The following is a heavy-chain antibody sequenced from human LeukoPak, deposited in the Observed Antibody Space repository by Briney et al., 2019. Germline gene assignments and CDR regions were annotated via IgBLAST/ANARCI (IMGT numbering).Heavy chain of an antibody. J-gene: IGHJ5*02. V-gene: IGHV1-46*01. D-gene: IGHD1-1*01. CDR1: GYTFINYY. Sequence: ASVKVSCKASGYTFINYYIQWVRQAPGQGLEWMGIINPSDGSTTNTQNCQGRVTMTRDTSTSTVYMELSSLRSEDTAVYYCARDSLQTRYSWNDEGRKNWFDPWGQGTLVTVSS. CDR3: ARDSLQTRYSWNDEGRKNWFDP. CDR2: INPSDGST.